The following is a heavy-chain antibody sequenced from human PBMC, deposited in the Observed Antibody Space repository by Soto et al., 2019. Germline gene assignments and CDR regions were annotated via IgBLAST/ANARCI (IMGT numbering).Heavy chain of an antibody. J-gene: IGHJ4*02. V-gene: IGHV1-3*01. Sequence: ASVKVSCKASGYTFTSYTMHWVRQAPGQRLEWMGWINAGNGNTKYSQKFQGRVTITRDTSASTAYMELSSLRPEDTAVYYCAADVGGYIYGLAWHWGTGSLVTISS. CDR1: GYTFTSYT. CDR2: INAGNGNT. CDR3: AADVGGYIYGLAWH. D-gene: IGHD4-17*01.